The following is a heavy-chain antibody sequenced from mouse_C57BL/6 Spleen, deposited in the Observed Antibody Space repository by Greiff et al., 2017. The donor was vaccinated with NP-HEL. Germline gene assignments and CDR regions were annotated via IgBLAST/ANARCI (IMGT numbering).Heavy chain of an antibody. J-gene: IGHJ4*01. CDR2: ISSGGDYI. CDR1: GFTFSSYA. D-gene: IGHD2-12*01. V-gene: IGHV5-9-1*02. Sequence: DVMLVESGEGLVKPGGSLKLSCAASGFTFSSYAMSWVRQTPEKRLEWVAYISSGGDYIYYADNVKGRFTITRDNARNTQYLQMSSLKYEDTAMYYGTSAQRRDGYAMDYWGQGTSVTVSS. CDR3: TSAQRRDGYAMDY.